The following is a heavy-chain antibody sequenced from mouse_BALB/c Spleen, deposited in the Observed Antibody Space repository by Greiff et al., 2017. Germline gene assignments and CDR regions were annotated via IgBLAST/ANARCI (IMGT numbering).Heavy chain of an antibody. V-gene: IGHV5-12*01. J-gene: IGHJ1*01. Sequence: EVKLMESGGGLVKPGGSLKLSCAASGFTFSDYYMSWVRQTPEKRLEWVAYISNGGGSTYYPDTVKGRFTISRDNAKNTLYLQMSSLKSEDTAMYYCASHGYFDVWGAGTTVTVSS. CDR1: GFTFSDYY. CDR2: ISNGGGST. CDR3: ASHGYFDV.